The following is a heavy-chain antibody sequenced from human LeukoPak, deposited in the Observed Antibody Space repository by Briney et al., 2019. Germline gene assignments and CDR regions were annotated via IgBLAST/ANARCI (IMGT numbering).Heavy chain of an antibody. CDR3: ARSGRGSGWSYHPDYFDY. Sequence: GASVKVSCKASGYTFTSYGISWVRQAPGQGLEWMGWISAYNGNTNYAQKLQGRVTMTTDTSTSTAYMELRSLRSDDTAVYYCARSGRGSGWSYHPDYFDYWGQGTLVTVSS. J-gene: IGHJ4*02. V-gene: IGHV1-18*01. CDR2: ISAYNGNT. D-gene: IGHD6-19*01. CDR1: GYTFTSYG.